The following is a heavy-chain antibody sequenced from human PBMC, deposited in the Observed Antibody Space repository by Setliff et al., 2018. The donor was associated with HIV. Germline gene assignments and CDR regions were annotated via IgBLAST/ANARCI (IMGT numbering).Heavy chain of an antibody. CDR3: ARDKGYNSFDY. CDR1: GFSISSYY. J-gene: IGHJ4*02. V-gene: IGHV4-59*13. D-gene: IGHD5-18*01. CDR2: IYYGVST. Sequence: SETLSLTCDVSGFSISSYYWSWIRQPPGKGLEWIAYIYYGVSTNYNPSLKSRVTISVDTSKNQFSLKLSSVTAADTAVYYCARDKGYNSFDYWGQGTLVTVSS.